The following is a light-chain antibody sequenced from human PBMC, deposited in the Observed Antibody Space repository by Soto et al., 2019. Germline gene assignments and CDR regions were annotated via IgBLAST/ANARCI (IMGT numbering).Light chain of an antibody. J-gene: IGKJ1*01. CDR2: DAS. V-gene: IGKV3-11*01. CDR3: HHRSNSSPTWT. Sequence: EIVLTQSPATLSLSPGDRATLSCRASQSIGPYLAWYQQKAGQAPRLLIYDASNRATGIPPRFSGSGSGTAFSPTISSLEPEDVAVYFCHHRSNSSPTWTFGQGTKVEIK. CDR1: QSIGPY.